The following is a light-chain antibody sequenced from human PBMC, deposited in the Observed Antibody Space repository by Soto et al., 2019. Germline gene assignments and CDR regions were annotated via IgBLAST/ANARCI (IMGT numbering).Light chain of an antibody. V-gene: IGKV3-15*01. CDR1: QSLSRN. Sequence: EILMTQSPATLSVSPGERATLSCRASQSLSRNLAWYQQKPGQAPRLHIYGASTRASGIPARFSGGGSGTELTLTISSLQSEDFALYYCQHYNDWPPAFTFGPGTKVDL. J-gene: IGKJ3*01. CDR3: QHYNDWPPAFT. CDR2: GAS.